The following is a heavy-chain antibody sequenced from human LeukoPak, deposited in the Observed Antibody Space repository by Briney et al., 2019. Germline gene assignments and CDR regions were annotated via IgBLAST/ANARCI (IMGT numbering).Heavy chain of an antibody. J-gene: IGHJ4*02. CDR2: ISSDGSNK. D-gene: IGHD6-19*01. V-gene: IGHV3-30-3*01. CDR3: ARAVAVALDYFDY. CDR1: GFIFSSYA. Sequence: GGSLRLSCAASGFIFSSYAMHWVRQAPGKGLEWVAFISSDGSNKYYADSVKGRFTISRDNSKNTLYLQMNSLRAEDTAVYYCARAVAVALDYFDYWGQGTLVTVSS.